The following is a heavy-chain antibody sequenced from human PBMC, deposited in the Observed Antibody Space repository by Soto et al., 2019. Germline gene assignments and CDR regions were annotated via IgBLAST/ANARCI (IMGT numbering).Heavy chain of an antibody. Sequence: SETLSLTCAVSGASIGTNNWWSWVRQHPGKGLGWIGEVYHSGTTNCNPSLKSRVTISIDKSKNQFSLTLTSMTAADTALYYCAVPGRGDFDYWSQGTLVTVSS. CDR3: AVPGRGDFDY. V-gene: IGHV4-4*02. CDR2: VYHSGTT. J-gene: IGHJ4*02. CDR1: GASIGTNNW. D-gene: IGHD5-12*01.